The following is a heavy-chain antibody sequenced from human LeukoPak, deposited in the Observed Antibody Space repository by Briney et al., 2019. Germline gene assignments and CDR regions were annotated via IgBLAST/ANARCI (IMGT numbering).Heavy chain of an antibody. CDR3: ARPPHYYDSSGYPGPYYYYYYGMDV. CDR2: MNPNSGNT. J-gene: IGHJ6*02. Sequence: ASVKVSCKASGYTFTSYDINWVRQATGQGLEWMGWMNPNSGNTGYAQKFQGRVTMTRNTSISTAYMELSSLRSEDTAVYYCARPPHYYDSSGYPGPYYYYYYGMDVWGQGTTVTVSS. D-gene: IGHD3-22*01. CDR1: GYTFTSYD. V-gene: IGHV1-8*01.